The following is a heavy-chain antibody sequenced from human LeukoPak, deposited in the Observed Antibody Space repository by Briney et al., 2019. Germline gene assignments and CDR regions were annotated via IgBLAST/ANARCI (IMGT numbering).Heavy chain of an antibody. Sequence: GGSLRLSCAASGFTFSSYGMHWVRQAPGKGLEWVAVIWYDGTNKYYADSVKGRFTISRDNSKNTLYLQMNSLRAEDTAVYYCARGDSVYDYFFDYWGQGTLVTVSS. CDR2: IWYDGTNK. CDR1: GFTFSSYG. V-gene: IGHV3-33*01. D-gene: IGHD5/OR15-5a*01. CDR3: ARGDSVYDYFFDY. J-gene: IGHJ4*02.